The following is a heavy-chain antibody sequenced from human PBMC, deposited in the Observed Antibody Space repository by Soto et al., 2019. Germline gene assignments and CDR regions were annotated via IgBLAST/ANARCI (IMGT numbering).Heavy chain of an antibody. J-gene: IGHJ5*02. CDR1: GDSISSYY. CDR2: IYYSGST. D-gene: IGHD3-10*01. V-gene: IGHV4-59*01. Sequence: SETLSLTCTVSGDSISSYYSSWIRQPPGKGLEWIGYIYYSGSTNYNPSLKSRVTISVDTSKNQFSLKLSSVTAADTAVYYCARAGTTYYYGSGSYRWFEPWGQGTLVTVSS. CDR3: ARAGTTYYYGSGSYRWFEP.